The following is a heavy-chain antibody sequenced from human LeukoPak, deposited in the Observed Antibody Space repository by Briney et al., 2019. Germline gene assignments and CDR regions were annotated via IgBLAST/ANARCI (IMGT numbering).Heavy chain of an antibody. CDR3: TRPAAANDY. CDR1: GFTFSGSA. V-gene: IGHV3-73*01. Sequence: GGSLRLSCAASGFTFSGSAMHWVRQASGKGLEWVGRIRSKANSYATAYAASVKGRFTISRDDSKNTAYLQMNSLKTEDTAVYYCTRPAAANDYWGQGTLVTVSS. J-gene: IGHJ4*02. D-gene: IGHD6-25*01. CDR2: IRSKANSYAT.